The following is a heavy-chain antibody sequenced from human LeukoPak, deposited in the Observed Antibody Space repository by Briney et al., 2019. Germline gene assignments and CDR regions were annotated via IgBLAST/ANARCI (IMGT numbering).Heavy chain of an antibody. Sequence: SETLSLTCTVSGGSINSGYWCWIWQPPQKGLEWVGYVCNGRSNKYNPSLKSRVTMSVDTSRDQFSLSLTSVTAADTAMYYCATRPAGSTWYGFFDCWSQGTLVTVSS. J-gene: IGHJ4*02. V-gene: IGHV4-59*01. D-gene: IGHD6-13*01. CDR2: VCNGRSN. CDR3: ATRPAGSTWYGFFDC. CDR1: GGSINSGY.